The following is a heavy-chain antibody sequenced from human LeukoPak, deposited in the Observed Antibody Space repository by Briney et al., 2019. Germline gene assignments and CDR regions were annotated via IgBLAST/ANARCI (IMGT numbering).Heavy chain of an antibody. Sequence: GGSLRLSCAASGFTFTSYAMSWVRQAPGKGLEWVSTISGSGGSTYYAGSVKGRFTISRDNSKNTLYLQMNSLRAEDTAVYYCAKAHSGYARGYFDYWGQGTLVTVSS. J-gene: IGHJ4*02. CDR1: GFTFTSYA. V-gene: IGHV3-23*01. D-gene: IGHD5-12*01. CDR3: AKAHSGYARGYFDY. CDR2: ISGSGGST.